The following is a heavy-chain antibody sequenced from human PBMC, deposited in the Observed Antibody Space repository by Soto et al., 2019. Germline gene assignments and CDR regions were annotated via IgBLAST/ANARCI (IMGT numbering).Heavy chain of an antibody. V-gene: IGHV4-30-4*01. Sequence: QVQLQESGPGLVKPSQTLSLTCTVSGGSISSGDYYWSWIRQPPGKGLEWIGYIYDSGSTNYNPALKSRLTISVDTSTNQCSLKLSSVTAADTAVYYCASNSYGYTLDDYWGQGTRVTGSS. CDR3: ASNSYGYTLDDY. CDR1: GGSISSGDYY. J-gene: IGHJ4*02. CDR2: IYDSGST. D-gene: IGHD5-18*01.